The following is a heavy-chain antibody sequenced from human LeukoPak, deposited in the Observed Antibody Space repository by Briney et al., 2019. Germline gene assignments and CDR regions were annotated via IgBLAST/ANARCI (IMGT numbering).Heavy chain of an antibody. CDR1: GYTFTSYG. Sequence: GASVKVSCKASGYTFTSYGISWVRQAPEQGLEWMGWISAYNGNTNYAQKLQGRVTMTTDTSTSTAYMELRSLRSDDTAVYYCARVVVYSSSWGSYNWFDPWGQGTLVTVSS. J-gene: IGHJ5*02. D-gene: IGHD6-13*01. V-gene: IGHV1-18*01. CDR2: ISAYNGNT. CDR3: ARVVVYSSSWGSYNWFDP.